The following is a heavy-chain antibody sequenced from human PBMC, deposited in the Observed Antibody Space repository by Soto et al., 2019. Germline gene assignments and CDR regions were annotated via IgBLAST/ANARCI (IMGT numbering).Heavy chain of an antibody. D-gene: IGHD3-10*01. V-gene: IGHV3-11*01. CDR3: ARDQTISPDPYGSGVY. CDR1: GFTFSDYY. CDR2: ISSSGSTI. J-gene: IGHJ4*02. Sequence: GGSLRLSCAASGFTFSDYYMSWIRQAPGKGLEWVSYISSSGSTIYYADSVKGRFTISRDNAKNSLYLQMNSLRAEDTAVYYCARDQTISPDPYGSGVYWGQGTLVTVSS.